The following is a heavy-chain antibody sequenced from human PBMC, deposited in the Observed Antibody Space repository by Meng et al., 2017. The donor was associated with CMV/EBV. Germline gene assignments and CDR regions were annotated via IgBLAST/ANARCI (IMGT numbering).Heavy chain of an antibody. CDR2: INPNSGGT. J-gene: IGHJ5*02. V-gene: IGHV1-2*02. Sequence: ASVKVSCKASGYTFTGYYMHWVRQAPGQGLEWMGWINPNSGGTNYAQKFQGRVTMTRDTSISTAYMELSRLRSDDTAVYYCARELRRSYDSSEPRWFDPWGQGTLVTVSS. D-gene: IGHD3-22*01. CDR3: ARELRRSYDSSEPRWFDP. CDR1: GYTFTGYY.